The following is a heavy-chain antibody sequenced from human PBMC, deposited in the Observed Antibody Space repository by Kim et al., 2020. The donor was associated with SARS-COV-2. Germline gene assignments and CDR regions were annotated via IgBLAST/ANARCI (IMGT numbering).Heavy chain of an antibody. Sequence: SVKVSCKASGGTFSSYAISWVRQAPGQGLEWMGGIIPIFGTANYAQKFQGRVTITADESTSTAYMELSSLRSEDTAVYYCARDGSGSYWFDPWGQGTLVTVSS. CDR1: GGTFSSYA. CDR3: ARDGSGSYWFDP. D-gene: IGHD3-10*01. V-gene: IGHV1-69*13. J-gene: IGHJ5*02. CDR2: IIPIFGTA.